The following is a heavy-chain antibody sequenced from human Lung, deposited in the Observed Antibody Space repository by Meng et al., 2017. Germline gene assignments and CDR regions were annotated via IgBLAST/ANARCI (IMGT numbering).Heavy chain of an antibody. CDR2: ISSSST. V-gene: IGHV3-21*01. J-gene: IGHJ4*02. CDR1: GFTFSSYR. D-gene: IGHD2-15*01. Sequence: EVQLVESGGGRVEPGGSLRRSWAASGFTFSSYRMNWVRQAPGKGLEWVSSISSSSTYADSVKGRFTISRDNAKNSLYLQMNSLRAEDTAVYYCARGRVVVAATPSDYWGQGTLVTVSS. CDR3: ARGRVVVAATPSDY.